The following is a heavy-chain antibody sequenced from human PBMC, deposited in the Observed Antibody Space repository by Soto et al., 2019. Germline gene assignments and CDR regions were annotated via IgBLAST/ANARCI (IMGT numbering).Heavy chain of an antibody. CDR3: ARVRGSGSYYNWFDP. CDR2: ISAYNGNT. D-gene: IGHD3-10*01. CDR1: GYTFTSYG. J-gene: IGHJ5*02. V-gene: IGHV1-18*01. Sequence: ASVKVSCKASGYTFTSYGISWVRQAPGQGLEWMGWISAYNGNTNYAQKLQGRVTMTTDTSTSTAYMELRSPRSDDTAVYYCARVRGSGSYYNWFDPWGQGTLVTVSS.